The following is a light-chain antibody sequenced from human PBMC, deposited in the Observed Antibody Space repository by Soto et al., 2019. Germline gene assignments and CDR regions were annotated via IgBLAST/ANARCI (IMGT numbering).Light chain of an antibody. CDR2: GAS. Sequence: EIEMTQSPATLSLAPGERATLSCRASQSVSSSYLAWYQQKPGQAPRLLIYGASSRATGIPDRFSGSGSGTDFTLTISRLEPEDFAVYYCQQYGSSPALTFGGGTKVDIK. J-gene: IGKJ4*01. CDR3: QQYGSSPALT. CDR1: QSVSSSY. V-gene: IGKV3-20*01.